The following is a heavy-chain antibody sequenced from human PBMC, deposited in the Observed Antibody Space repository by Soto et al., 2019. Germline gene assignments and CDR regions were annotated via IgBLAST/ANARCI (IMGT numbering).Heavy chain of an antibody. CDR2: IYYSGST. J-gene: IGHJ4*02. CDR3: ARQTHYYDSSGPCFDY. V-gene: IGHV4-39*01. CDR1: GGSISSSSYY. Sequence: ATLSLTCTVSGGSISSSSYYWGWIREPPGKGLEWIGSIYYSGSTYYNPSLKSRVTISVDTSKNQFSLKLSSVTAADTAVYYCARQTHYYDSSGPCFDYWGQGTLVTVSS. D-gene: IGHD3-22*01.